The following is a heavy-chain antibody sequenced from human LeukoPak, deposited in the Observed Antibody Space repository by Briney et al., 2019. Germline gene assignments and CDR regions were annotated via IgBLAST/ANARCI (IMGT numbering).Heavy chain of an antibody. V-gene: IGHV4-59*01. J-gene: IGHJ4*02. CDR3: ARVTGYMIEDYFDN. D-gene: IGHD3-22*01. Sequence: SETLSLTCTVSGGSISSYYWSWIRQPPGKGLEWIGYIYYSGSTNYNPSLKSRVTISVDTSKNQFSLKLRSVTAADTAVYYCARVTGYMIEDYFDNRGQGTLVTVSS. CDR2: IYYSGST. CDR1: GGSISSYY.